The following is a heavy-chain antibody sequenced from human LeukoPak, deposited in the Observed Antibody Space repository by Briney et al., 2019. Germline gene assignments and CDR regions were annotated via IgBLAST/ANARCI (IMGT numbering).Heavy chain of an antibody. V-gene: IGHV4-4*09. CDR3: AGRAQRYSRH. J-gene: IGHJ1*01. CDR2: IYDSGMT. CDR1: GDSVSSGY. Sequence: SETLSLTCTVSGDSVSSGYWNWFRQPPGKGLEWIGYIYDSGMTDYSPSLKNRLTISLDTSNNQFSLKLSSVTAADTAVYYCAGRAQRYSRHWGRGILVTVSS.